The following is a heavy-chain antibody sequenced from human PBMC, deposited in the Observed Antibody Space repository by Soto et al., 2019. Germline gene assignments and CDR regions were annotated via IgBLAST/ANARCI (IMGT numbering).Heavy chain of an antibody. CDR3: AEDSSSWALDY. Sequence: GSLRLSCAASGFTFSNYGMHWVRQAPGKGLEWVALISYDGSNQYYADSVKGRFTISRDNSRNTLYLQMNSLTAEDTAVYYCAEDSSSWALDYWCQGTLVTVSS. CDR1: GFTFSNYG. CDR2: ISYDGSNQ. D-gene: IGHD6-13*01. V-gene: IGHV3-30*18. J-gene: IGHJ4*02.